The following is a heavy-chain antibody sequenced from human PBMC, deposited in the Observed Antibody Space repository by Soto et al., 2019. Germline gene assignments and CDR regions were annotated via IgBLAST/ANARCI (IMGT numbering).Heavy chain of an antibody. CDR3: AKGGITIFGVVSCMDV. J-gene: IGHJ6*03. V-gene: IGHV1-3*01. CDR1: GYTFTCYS. Sequence: ASVKVSCKASGYTFTCYSMHWVRQAPRQRLEWMGWINAGNGNTKYSQKFQGRVTITRDTSASTAYMELSSLRSEDTAVYYCAKGGITIFGVVSCMDVWGKGTTVTVSS. CDR2: INAGNGNT. D-gene: IGHD3-3*01.